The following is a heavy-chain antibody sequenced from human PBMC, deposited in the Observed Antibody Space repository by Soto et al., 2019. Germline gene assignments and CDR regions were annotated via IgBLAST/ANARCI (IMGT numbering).Heavy chain of an antibody. D-gene: IGHD4-17*01. CDR3: AVMTTVTTEDY. CDR1: GFTFSSYW. J-gene: IGHJ4*02. CDR2: LNSDGSST. V-gene: IGHV3-74*01. Sequence: PGGSLRLSCAASGFTFSSYWMHWVRQAPGKGLVWVSRLNSDGSSTFYADSVKGRFTISRDNAKNTLYLQMNSLRAEDTAVYYCAVMTTVTTEDYWGQGTRVTVSS.